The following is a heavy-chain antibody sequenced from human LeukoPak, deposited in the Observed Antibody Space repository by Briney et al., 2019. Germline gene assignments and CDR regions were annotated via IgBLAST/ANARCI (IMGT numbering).Heavy chain of an antibody. CDR1: GGSISSYY. J-gene: IGHJ6*03. CDR2: IYYSGST. CDR3: ARAGDYDFWSGYFDYYYMDV. D-gene: IGHD3-3*01. Sequence: SETLSLTCTVSGGSISSYYWSWIRQPPGKGLEWIGYIYYSGSTNYNPSLKSRVTISVDTSKNQFSLKLSSVTAADTALYYCARAGDYDFWSGYFDYYYMDVWGKGTTVTVSS. V-gene: IGHV4-59*01.